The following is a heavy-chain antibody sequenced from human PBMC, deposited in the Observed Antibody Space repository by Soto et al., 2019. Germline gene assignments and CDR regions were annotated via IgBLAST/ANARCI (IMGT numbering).Heavy chain of an antibody. CDR1: GFTFSSYA. CDR3: AKDRGYYDSSGYYYDAFDI. D-gene: IGHD3-22*01. CDR2: ISGSGGST. V-gene: IGHV3-23*01. J-gene: IGHJ3*02. Sequence: EVQLLESGGGLVQPGGSLRLSCAASGFTFSSYAMSWVRQAPGKGLEWVSAISGSGGSTYYADSVKGRFTISRDNSKNRLHLQMNSRRAEDTAVYYCAKDRGYYDSSGYYYDAFDIWGQGTMVTVSS.